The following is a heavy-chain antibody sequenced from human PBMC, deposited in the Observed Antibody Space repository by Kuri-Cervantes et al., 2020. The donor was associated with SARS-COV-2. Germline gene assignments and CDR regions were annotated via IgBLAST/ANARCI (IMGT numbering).Heavy chain of an antibody. J-gene: IGHJ1*01. CDR2: ISGSGGST. CDR1: GFTFDDYG. D-gene: IGHD2-15*01. CDR3: AKDPPLLRYFQH. Sequence: GGSLRLSCAASGFTFDDYGMSWVRQAPGKGLEWVSAISGSGGSTYYADSVKGRFTISRDNSKNTLYLQMNSLRAEDTAVYYCAKDPPLLRYFQHWGQGTLVTVSS. V-gene: IGHV3-23*01.